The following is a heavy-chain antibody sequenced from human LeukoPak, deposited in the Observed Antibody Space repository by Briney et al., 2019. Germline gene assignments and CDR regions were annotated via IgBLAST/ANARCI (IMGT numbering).Heavy chain of an antibody. CDR1: GFTVSSNY. CDR2: IYSGGST. D-gene: IGHD4-23*01. J-gene: IGHJ4*02. V-gene: IGHV3-53*01. CDR3: AKDSDGGITRPFFDY. Sequence: PGGSLRLSCAASGFTVSSNYMSWVRQAPGKGLEWVSVIYSGGSTYYADSVKGRFTISRDNSKNTLYLQMNSLRAEDTAVYYCAKDSDGGITRPFFDYWGQGTLVTVSS.